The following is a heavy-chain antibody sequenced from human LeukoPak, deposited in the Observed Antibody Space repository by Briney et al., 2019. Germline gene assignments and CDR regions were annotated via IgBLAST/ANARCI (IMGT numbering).Heavy chain of an antibody. CDR3: ARERGRASPPLRSLNYFDY. CDR2: ISSSSSYI. CDR1: GFTFSSYS. Sequence: GGSLRLSCAASGFTFSSYSMNWVRQAPGKGLEWVSSISSSSSYIYYADSVKGRFTISRDNVKDSLFLQLNSLRAEDTAVYYCARERGRASPPLRSLNYFDYWGQGTLVTVSS. V-gene: IGHV3-21*01. D-gene: IGHD3-10*01. J-gene: IGHJ4*02.